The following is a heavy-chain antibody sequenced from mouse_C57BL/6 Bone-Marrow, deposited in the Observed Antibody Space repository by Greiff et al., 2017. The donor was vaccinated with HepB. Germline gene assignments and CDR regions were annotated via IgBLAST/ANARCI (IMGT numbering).Heavy chain of an antibody. CDR2: INYDGSST. CDR3: ARDSDSMDY. J-gene: IGHJ4*01. V-gene: IGHV5-16*01. CDR1: GFTFSDYY. Sequence: EVQLVESEGGLVQPGSSMKLSCTASGFTFSDYYMAWVRQVPEKGLEWVANINYDGSSTYYLDSLKSRFIISRDNAKNILYLQMSSLKSEDRATYYCARDSDSMDYWGQGTSVTVSS.